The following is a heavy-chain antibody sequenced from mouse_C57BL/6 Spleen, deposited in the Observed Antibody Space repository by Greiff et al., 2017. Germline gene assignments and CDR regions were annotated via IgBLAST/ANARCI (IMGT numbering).Heavy chain of an antibody. Sequence: VQLQQPGAELVMPGASVKLSCKASGYTFTSYWMHWVQQRPGQGLEWIGEIDPSDSYTNYNQKFKGKSTLTVAKSSSTAYMQLSSLTSEDSAVYYCARGESTMDYWGQGTSVTVSS. CDR2: IDPSDSYT. V-gene: IGHV1-69*01. CDR1: GYTFTSYW. CDR3: ARGESTMDY. J-gene: IGHJ4*01.